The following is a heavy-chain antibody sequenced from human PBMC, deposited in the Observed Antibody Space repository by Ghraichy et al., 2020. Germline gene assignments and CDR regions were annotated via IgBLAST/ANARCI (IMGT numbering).Heavy chain of an antibody. Sequence: GGSLRLSCSTSTFSFSGYNLNWVRQAPGTRLEWVASMSSSGDYIYYADSVKGRFTISRDNAKNSVYLQMNSLRLEDTAVYLCARDSGRIQLWRGSPMDLWGKGTTVFVSS. D-gene: IGHD2-21*01. J-gene: IGHJ6*03. CDR3: ARDSGRIQLWRGSPMDL. CDR2: MSSSGDYI. V-gene: IGHV3-21*01. CDR1: TFSFSGYN.